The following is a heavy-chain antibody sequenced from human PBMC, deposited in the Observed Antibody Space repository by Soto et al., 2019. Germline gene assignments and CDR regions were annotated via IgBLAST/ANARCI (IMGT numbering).Heavy chain of an antibody. Sequence: EVQLVESGGGLVQPGGSLRLSWSASGFTFSSCHMNWVRQAPGRVLEWVAYITSSSDTIYYSDSVKGRFTISRENGKNSLFLQMNSLRDEDTAVDYCARVVVVIPPGYYYAMDVWGQGTTVTVSS. CDR2: ITSSSDTI. V-gene: IGHV3-48*02. CDR1: GFTFSSCH. D-gene: IGHD3-22*01. J-gene: IGHJ6*02. CDR3: ARVVVVIPPGYYYAMDV.